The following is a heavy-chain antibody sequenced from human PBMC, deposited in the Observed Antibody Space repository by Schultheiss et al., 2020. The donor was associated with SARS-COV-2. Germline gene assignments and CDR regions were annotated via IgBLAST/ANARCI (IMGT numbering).Heavy chain of an antibody. Sequence: ASVKVSCKASGYTFTGYYMHWVRQAPGQGLEWMGWINPNSGGTNYAQKFQGRVTMTRDTSISTAYMELSSLRSEDTAVYYCAREKKGSTYYYYYYMDVWGKGTTVTVSS. D-gene: IGHD2-2*01. CDR1: GYTFTGYY. V-gene: IGHV1-2*02. CDR3: AREKKGSTYYYYYYMDV. CDR2: INPNSGGT. J-gene: IGHJ6*03.